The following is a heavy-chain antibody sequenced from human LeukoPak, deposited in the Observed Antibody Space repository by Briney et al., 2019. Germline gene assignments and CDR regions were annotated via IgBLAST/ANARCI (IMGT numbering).Heavy chain of an antibody. CDR3: ARDRGGSYHFDF. Sequence: SETLSLTCTVSGGSISSYYWIRIRQPPGKGLEWIGYIYYSGSTNYNPSLKSRVTISVDTSKNQFSLKLSSVTAADTAVYYCARDRGGSYHFDFWGQGTLVTVSS. J-gene: IGHJ4*02. CDR1: GGSISSYY. CDR2: IYYSGST. D-gene: IGHD1-26*01. V-gene: IGHV4-59*01.